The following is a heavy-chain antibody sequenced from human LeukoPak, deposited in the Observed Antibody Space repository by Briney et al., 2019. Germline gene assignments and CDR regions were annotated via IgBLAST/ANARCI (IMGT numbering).Heavy chain of an antibody. J-gene: IGHJ4*02. D-gene: IGHD5-12*01. CDR2: IYYSGST. V-gene: IGHV4-39*01. CDR3: ARLVATSPRFDY. CDR1: GGSISSSSYY. Sequence: SETLSLTCTVSGGSISSSSYYWGWIRQPPGKGLEWIGSIYYSGSTYYNPSLKSRVTICVDTSKNQFSLKLSSVTAADTAVYYCARLVATSPRFDYWGQGTLVTVSS.